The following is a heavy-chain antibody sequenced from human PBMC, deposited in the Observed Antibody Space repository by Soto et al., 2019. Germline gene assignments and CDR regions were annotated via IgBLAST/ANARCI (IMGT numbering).Heavy chain of an antibody. V-gene: IGHV4-59*13. Sequence: SETLSLTCTVSGGSINGYYWSLIRQPPGKGLEWIGYIYSSGSTNYNPSLKSRVTVSLDTPKNQLSLKLSSVTAADTAVYYCARGRPVLQFYYYMDVWGKGTTVTVSS. D-gene: IGHD2-15*01. CDR3: ARGRPVLQFYYYMDV. CDR1: GGSINGYY. CDR2: IYSSGST. J-gene: IGHJ6*03.